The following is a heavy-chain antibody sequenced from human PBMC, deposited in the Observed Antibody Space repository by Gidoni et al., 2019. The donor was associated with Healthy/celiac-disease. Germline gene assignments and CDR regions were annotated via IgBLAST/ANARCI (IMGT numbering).Heavy chain of an antibody. CDR1: GFTFSSYS. CDR2: ISGSGGST. CDR3: AKDWSVVVIAIGNAFDI. V-gene: IGHV3-23*01. D-gene: IGHD2-21*01. Sequence: EVQLLESGGGLVQPGGSMRLSCATSGFTFSSYSLSWVRQAPGKGLEWLSVISGSGGSTYYADSGNGRFTISRENSKNTLYLQMNSLRAEDTAVYYCAKDWSVVVIAIGNAFDIWGQGTMVTVSS. J-gene: IGHJ3*02.